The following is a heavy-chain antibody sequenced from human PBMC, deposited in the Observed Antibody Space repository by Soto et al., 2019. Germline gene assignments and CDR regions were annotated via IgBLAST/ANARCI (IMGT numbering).Heavy chain of an antibody. CDR2: ISVDNGKT. J-gene: IGHJ3*02. CDR3: ARDRGSWAFDI. CDR1: GYTFTNYG. D-gene: IGHD5-12*01. V-gene: IGHV1-18*01. Sequence: QVQLVQSGVEVKKPGASVKVSCKTSGYTFTNYGVSWVRQAPGQGLEWLGWISVDNGKTNYAQKLQGRVTMTTDTSTSTAYMELSSLRSDDTAVYYCARDRGSWAFDIWGQGTMVTVSS.